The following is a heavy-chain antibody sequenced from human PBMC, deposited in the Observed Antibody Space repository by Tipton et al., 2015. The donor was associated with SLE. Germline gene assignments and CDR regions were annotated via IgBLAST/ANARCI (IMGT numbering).Heavy chain of an antibody. CDR2: INHSGST. J-gene: IGHJ3*02. V-gene: IGHV4-4*02. Sequence: TLSLTCAVSGGSISSSNWWSWVRQPPGKGLEWIGEINHSGSTNYNPSLKSRVTISVDTSKNQFSLKLSSVTAADTAVYYCAIPGDDAFDIWGQGTMVTVSS. CDR1: GGSISSSNW. D-gene: IGHD7-27*01. CDR3: AIPGDDAFDI.